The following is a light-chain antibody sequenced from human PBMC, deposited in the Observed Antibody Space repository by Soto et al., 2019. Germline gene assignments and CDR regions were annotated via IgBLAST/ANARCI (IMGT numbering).Light chain of an antibody. CDR3: QQYKSYST. V-gene: IGKV1-5*01. CDR1: QSISHF. Sequence: DIQMTQSPSTLSASVGDRVTITCRASQSISHFLAWYQQKPGKVPKLLIYDASNLGSGVPSRFSGSGSGTDFTLTISGLQPDDFATYYCQQYKSYSTFGGGTKVEIK. CDR2: DAS. J-gene: IGKJ4*01.